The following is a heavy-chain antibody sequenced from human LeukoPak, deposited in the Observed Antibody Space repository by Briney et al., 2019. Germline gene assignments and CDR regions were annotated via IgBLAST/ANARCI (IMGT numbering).Heavy chain of an antibody. V-gene: IGHV1-46*01. CDR1: GYTFTSYY. CDR3: ARGDRDGYNLYYFDY. D-gene: IGHD5-24*01. Sequence: ASVKVSCKASGYTFTSYYMHWVRQAPGQGLEWMGIINPSGGSTNYAHKFQGRVTITADRSTSTAYMELGSLKSEDTAVYYCARGDRDGYNLYYFDYWGQGTLVTVSS. CDR2: INPSGGST. J-gene: IGHJ4*02.